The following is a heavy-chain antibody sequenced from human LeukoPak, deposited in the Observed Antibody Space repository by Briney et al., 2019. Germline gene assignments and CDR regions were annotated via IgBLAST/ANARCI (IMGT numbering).Heavy chain of an antibody. D-gene: IGHD2-15*01. CDR2: SNPNNGDT. CDR1: GYTFTGYF. V-gene: IGHV1-2*02. J-gene: IGHJ4*02. CDR3: VRGRCSIGGCPLDY. Sequence: ASVKVSCKASGYTFTGYFMHWVRQAPGHGLEWMGASNPNNGDTSYAQKSQGRVTMTRDTSINTAFMELNNLRSDDSAIYYCVRGRCSIGGCPLDYWGQGTLVTVSS.